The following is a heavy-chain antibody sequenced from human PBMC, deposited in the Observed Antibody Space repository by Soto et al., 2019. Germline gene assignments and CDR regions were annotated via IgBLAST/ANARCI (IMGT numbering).Heavy chain of an antibody. CDR2: INPNSGGT. D-gene: IGHD6-19*01. CDR1: GYTFTGYY. J-gene: IGHJ4*02. Sequence: ASLKVSCKSSGYTFTGYYIHWVRQAPGQGLEWMGWINPNSGGTNYAQKFQGRVTMTRDTSISTAYMELSRLRSDDTAVYYCARYGYSSGWSFDYWGQGTMVNVSS. CDR3: ARYGYSSGWSFDY. V-gene: IGHV1-2*02.